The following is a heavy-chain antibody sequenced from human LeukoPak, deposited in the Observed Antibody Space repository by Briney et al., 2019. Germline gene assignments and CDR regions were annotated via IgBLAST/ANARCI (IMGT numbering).Heavy chain of an antibody. CDR1: GFTVSSNF. Sequence: GESLRLSCTASGFTVSSNFMSWVRQAPGKGLEWVSLIYSGGSTYYADSVKGRFTISRDISKNTLFLQLNSLRAEDTAVYYCARGGVVVAAIDAFDIWGQGTLVTVSS. CDR2: IYSGGST. D-gene: IGHD2-15*01. CDR3: ARGGVVVAAIDAFDI. V-gene: IGHV3-66*01. J-gene: IGHJ3*02.